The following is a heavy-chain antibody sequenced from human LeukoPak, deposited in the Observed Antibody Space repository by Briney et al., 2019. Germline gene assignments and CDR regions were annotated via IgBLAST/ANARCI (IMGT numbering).Heavy chain of an antibody. CDR1: GFTFSRHA. CDR2: ISSSGGST. Sequence: GGSLRLSCAASGFTFSRHAMHWVRQAPGKGVEYVSAISSSGGSTYYGNSVKGRFTISRDNSKNTLYLQMGSLRTDDMAVYYCAREAVGAAIDYWGQGTLVTVSS. V-gene: IGHV3-64*01. D-gene: IGHD1-26*01. CDR3: AREAVGAAIDY. J-gene: IGHJ4*02.